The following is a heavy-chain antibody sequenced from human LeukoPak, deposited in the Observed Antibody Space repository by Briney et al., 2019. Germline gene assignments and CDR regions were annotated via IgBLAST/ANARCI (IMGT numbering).Heavy chain of an antibody. D-gene: IGHD3-22*01. CDR3: AKYESFGHYYDTSGRFDC. J-gene: IGHJ4*02. Sequence: PGGSLRLSCAASGFTFSSYAMSWVRQAPGKGLEWVSGISGSGGDTYHADSVKGRFTISRDNSKSTLFLQMNSLRVEDTAVYYCAKYESFGHYYDTSGRFDCWGQGTLVTVSS. V-gene: IGHV3-23*01. CDR2: ISGSGGDT. CDR1: GFTFSSYA.